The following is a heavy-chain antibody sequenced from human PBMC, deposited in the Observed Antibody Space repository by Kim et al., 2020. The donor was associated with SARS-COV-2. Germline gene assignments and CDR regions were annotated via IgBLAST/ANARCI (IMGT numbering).Heavy chain of an antibody. CDR3: TRGKSGWYQYYYYGMDV. J-gene: IGHJ6*02. Sequence: GGSLRLSCTASGFTFGDYAMSWFRQAPGKGLEWVGFIRSKAYGGTTEYAASVKGRFTISRDDSKSIAYLQMNSLKTEDTAVYYCTRGKSGWYQYYYYGMDVWGQGTTVTVSS. V-gene: IGHV3-49*03. D-gene: IGHD6-19*01. CDR2: IRSKAYGGTT. CDR1: GFTFGDYA.